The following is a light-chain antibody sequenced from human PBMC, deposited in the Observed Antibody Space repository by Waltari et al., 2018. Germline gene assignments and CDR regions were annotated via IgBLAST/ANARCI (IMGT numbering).Light chain of an antibody. CDR2: SDN. V-gene: IGLV1-44*01. CDR1: LSNTERKT. J-gene: IGLJ2*01. CDR3: AAWDDSLNGIV. Sequence: QSVLTQPPSASGTPGQRVATSCSGSLSNTERKTATWYQQLPGTAPKLLIYSDNQRPSGVPDRFSGSNSGTSASLAISGLQSEDEADYYCAAWDDSLNGIVFGGGTKLTVL.